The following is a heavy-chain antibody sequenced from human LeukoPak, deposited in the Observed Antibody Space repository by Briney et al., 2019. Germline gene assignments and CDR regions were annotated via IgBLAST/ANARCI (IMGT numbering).Heavy chain of an antibody. V-gene: IGHV1-46*03. CDR2: INPSGGST. Sequence: ASVKVSCKASGYTFTSYYMHWVRQAPGQGLEWRGIINPSGGSTSYAQKFQGRVTMTRDTSTSTVYMELSSLRSEDTAVYYCARPSYYYDSSGYYDYWGQGTLVTVSS. J-gene: IGHJ4*02. CDR1: GYTFTSYY. CDR3: ARPSYYYDSSGYYDY. D-gene: IGHD3-22*01.